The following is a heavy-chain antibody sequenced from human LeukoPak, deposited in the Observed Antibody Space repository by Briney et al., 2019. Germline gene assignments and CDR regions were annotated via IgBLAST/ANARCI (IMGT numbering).Heavy chain of an antibody. D-gene: IGHD1-26*01. CDR1: GGSISSSSYY. V-gene: IGHV4-39*01. Sequence: SETLSLTCTVSGGSISSSSYYWGWIRQPPGKGLEWIGSIYYSGSTYYNPSLKSRVTISVDTSKNQFSLKLSSATAADTAVYYCARYSGSYLFDYWGQGTLVTVSS. CDR3: ARYSGSYLFDY. J-gene: IGHJ4*02. CDR2: IYYSGST.